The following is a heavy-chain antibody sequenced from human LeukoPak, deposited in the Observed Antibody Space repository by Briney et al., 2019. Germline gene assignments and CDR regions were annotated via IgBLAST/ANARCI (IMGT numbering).Heavy chain of an antibody. V-gene: IGHV5-51*01. J-gene: IGHJ4*02. CDR3: ARTCSSTSCYVDY. Sequence: GESLKISCKGSGYSFTRYWIGWVRQMPGKGLEWMGIIYPGDSDTRYSPSFQGQVTISADKSISTAYLQWSSLKASDTAMYYCARTCSSTSCYVDYWGQGTLVTVSS. CDR1: GYSFTRYW. D-gene: IGHD2-2*01. CDR2: IYPGDSDT.